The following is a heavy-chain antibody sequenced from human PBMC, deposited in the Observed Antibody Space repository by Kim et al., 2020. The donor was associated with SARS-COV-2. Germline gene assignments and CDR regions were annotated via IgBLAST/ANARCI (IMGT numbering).Heavy chain of an antibody. V-gene: IGHV1-8*01. D-gene: IGHD3-9*01. CDR1: GYTFTSYD. J-gene: IGHJ5*02. Sequence: ASVKVSCKASGYTFTSYDINWVRQATGQGLEWMGWMNPNSGNTGYAQKFQGRVTTTRNTSISTAYMELSSLRSEDTAVYYCARAGRYFDWLRTTLHRNWFDPWGQGTLVTVSS. CDR2: MNPNSGNT. CDR3: ARAGRYFDWLRTTLHRNWFDP.